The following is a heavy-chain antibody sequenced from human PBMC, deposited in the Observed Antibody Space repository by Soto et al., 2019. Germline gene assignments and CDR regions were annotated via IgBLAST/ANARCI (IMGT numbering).Heavy chain of an antibody. D-gene: IGHD3-9*01. Sequence: EVQLLESGGGLVQPGGSLRLSCAASGFTFSSYSMSWVRQAPGKGLEWVSAISGSGGSTYDADSVKGRFTISRDNTKNTLYLQMNSLRAEDTAVYYCAKDPRAVLRYFDWLTPFDPWGQGTLVTVSS. CDR3: AKDPRAVLRYFDWLTPFDP. J-gene: IGHJ5*02. V-gene: IGHV3-23*01. CDR1: GFTFSSYS. CDR2: ISGSGGST.